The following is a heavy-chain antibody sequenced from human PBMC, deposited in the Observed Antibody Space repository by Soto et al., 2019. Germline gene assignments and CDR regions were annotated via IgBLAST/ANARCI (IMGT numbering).Heavy chain of an antibody. V-gene: IGHV1-69*12. CDR2: IIPIFGTA. CDR3: ARGRGGYYESGGYSDY. CDR1: GGTFSSYA. D-gene: IGHD3-22*01. Sequence: QVQLVQSGAEVKKPGSSVKVSCKASGGTFSSYAISWVRQAPGQGLEWMGGIIPIFGTANYAQKFQGRVTITADESTSTASTELGRLRTEDTAVYYCARGRGGYYESGGYSDYWGQGTLVTVSS. J-gene: IGHJ4*02.